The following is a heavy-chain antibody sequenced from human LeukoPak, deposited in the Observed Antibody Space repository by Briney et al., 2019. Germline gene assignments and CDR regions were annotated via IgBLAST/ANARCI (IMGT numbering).Heavy chain of an antibody. CDR2: IDPSDSYT. CDR3: ARPGSGSYYYYGMDV. J-gene: IGHJ6*02. Sequence: GESLKISCKGSGYSFTSYWISWVRQMPGKGLEWMGRIDPSDSYTNYSPSSQGHVTISADKSISTAYLQWSSLKASDTAMYYCARPGSGSYYYYGMDVWGQGTTVTVSS. CDR1: GYSFTSYW. V-gene: IGHV5-10-1*01. D-gene: IGHD3-10*01.